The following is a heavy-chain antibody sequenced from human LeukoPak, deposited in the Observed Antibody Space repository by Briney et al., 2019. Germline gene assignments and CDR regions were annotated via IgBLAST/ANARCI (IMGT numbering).Heavy chain of an antibody. CDR2: MYSSGSA. CDR3: ARVYGSGNFDY. J-gene: IGHJ4*02. Sequence: SETLSLTCTVSGGSITSHYWSWIRQPAGKGLEWIGRMYSSGSANYNPSLKSRVTRSVDTSKNQFSLKVSSVTAADTAVYYCARVYGSGNFDYWGQGTLVTVSS. D-gene: IGHD3-10*01. CDR1: GGSITSHY. V-gene: IGHV4-4*07.